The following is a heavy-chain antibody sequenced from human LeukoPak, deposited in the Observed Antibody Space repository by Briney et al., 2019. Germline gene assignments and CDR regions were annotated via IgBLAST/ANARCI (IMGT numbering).Heavy chain of an antibody. V-gene: IGHV3-74*01. CDR2: IKGDWIST. CDR3: AKDHYWSIDY. Sequence: GGSLRLSCAASGFDFSSNWMHWVRHAAGQGLVWVSRIKGDWISTNYADSVKGRFTISRDIAKNTLYLQMNSLRAEDTGVYYCAKDHYWSIDYWGRGTLVTVSS. J-gene: IGHJ4*02. CDR1: GFDFSSNW. D-gene: IGHD3-3*01.